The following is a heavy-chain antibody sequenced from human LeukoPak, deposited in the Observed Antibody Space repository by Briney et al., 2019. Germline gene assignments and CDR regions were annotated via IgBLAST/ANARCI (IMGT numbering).Heavy chain of an antibody. V-gene: IGHV3-30-3*01. Sequence: PGRSLRLSCAASGFSFGGYAMHWVRQAPGKGLEWVTVISYDGTNKYYADSVKGRFTISRDNSKNTLYLQMSSLRAEDTAVYYCAKAGGYGDYGHWYFDLWGRGTLVTVSS. CDR2: ISYDGTNK. D-gene: IGHD4-17*01. CDR3: AKAGGYGDYGHWYFDL. J-gene: IGHJ2*01. CDR1: GFSFGGYA.